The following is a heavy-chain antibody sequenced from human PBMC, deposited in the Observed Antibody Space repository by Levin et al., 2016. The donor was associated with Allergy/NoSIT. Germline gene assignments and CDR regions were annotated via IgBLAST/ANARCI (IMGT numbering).Heavy chain of an antibody. CDR1: GFSLSSSGVG. J-gene: IGHJ5*02. CDR3: AQTNDPGFRFDWLLSRGDWFDP. V-gene: IGHV2-5*02. CDR2: IYWDDDE. Sequence: SGPTLVKPTQTLTLTCTLSGFSLSSSGVGVGWIRQPPGKALEWLALIYWDDDERYSPSLKGRLTITKDTPKNQVVLTMTDVAPVDTATYYCAQTNDPGFRFDWLLSRGDWFDPWGQGTLVTVSS. D-gene: IGHD3-9*01.